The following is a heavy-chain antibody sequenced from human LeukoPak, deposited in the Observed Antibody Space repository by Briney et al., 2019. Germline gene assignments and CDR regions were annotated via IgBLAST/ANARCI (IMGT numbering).Heavy chain of an antibody. V-gene: IGHV3-53*01. Sequence: GGTLRLSCAASGFTFSNSGMSWVRQAPGKGLEWVSFIYSGGSTQYSDSVKGRFTISRDNSKNTLYLQMNSLRAEDTAVYYCARRAGDYSHPYDYWGQGTLVTVSS. J-gene: IGHJ4*02. CDR1: GFTFSNSG. D-gene: IGHD3-22*01. CDR3: ARRAGDYSHPYDY. CDR2: IYSGGST.